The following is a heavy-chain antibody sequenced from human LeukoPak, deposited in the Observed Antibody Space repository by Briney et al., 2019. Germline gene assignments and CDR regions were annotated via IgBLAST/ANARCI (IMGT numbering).Heavy chain of an antibody. Sequence: PSETLSLTCTVSGGSVSSGSYYWSWIRQPPGKGLEWIGYIYYSGSTNYNPSLKSRVTISVDTSKNQFSLKLSSVTAADTAVYYCAREQYYYDRGGYLGAFDIWGQGTLVTVPS. CDR1: GGSVSSGSYY. J-gene: IGHJ3*02. D-gene: IGHD3-22*01. CDR3: AREQYYYDRGGYLGAFDI. CDR2: IYYSGST. V-gene: IGHV4-61*01.